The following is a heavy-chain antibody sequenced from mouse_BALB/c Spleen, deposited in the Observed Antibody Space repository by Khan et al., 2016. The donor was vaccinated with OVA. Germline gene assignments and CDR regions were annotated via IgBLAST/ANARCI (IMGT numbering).Heavy chain of an antibody. Sequence: VQLKESGPGLVKPSQSLSLTCTVTGYSITSGYGWNWIRQFPGNKLEWMGYISYSGSTNYNQSLKSRISITRDTSKNQFFRKLNSVTTEDTATYYCARTARIKYWGQGTTLTVSS. J-gene: IGHJ2*01. CDR1: GYSITSGYG. CDR3: ARTARIKY. CDR2: ISYSGST. D-gene: IGHD1-2*01. V-gene: IGHV3-2*02.